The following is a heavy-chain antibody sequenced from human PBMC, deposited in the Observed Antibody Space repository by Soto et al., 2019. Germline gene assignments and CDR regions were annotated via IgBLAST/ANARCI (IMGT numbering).Heavy chain of an antibody. Sequence: SETLSLTCTVSGASITNYYWSWIRQPPGKELEWIAYIYYSGSTNYNPSLKSRVTISIDTSRTQFSLKLSSVTAADTAMYYCARSMDTGYYYYGMDVWGQGTTVTVS. J-gene: IGHJ6*02. CDR2: IYYSGST. V-gene: IGHV4-59*01. CDR1: GASITNYY. CDR3: ARSMDTGYYYYGMDV.